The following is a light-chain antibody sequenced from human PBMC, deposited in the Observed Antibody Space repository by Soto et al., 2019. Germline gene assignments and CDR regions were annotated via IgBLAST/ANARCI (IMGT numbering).Light chain of an antibody. V-gene: IGLV1-40*01. CDR1: SSNIGAGYD. Sequence: QAVVTQPPSVSGAPGQRVTISCTGSSSNIGAGYDVHWYQQLPGTAPKLLIYDNSNRPSGVPDRFSGSKSGTSVSLAITGLQAEDEAEYYCCSYASSSTYVVFGGGTKLTVL. CDR2: DNS. J-gene: IGLJ2*01. CDR3: CSYASSSTYVV.